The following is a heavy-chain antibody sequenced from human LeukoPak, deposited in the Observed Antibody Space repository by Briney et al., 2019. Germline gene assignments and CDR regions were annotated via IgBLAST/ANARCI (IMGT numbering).Heavy chain of an antibody. CDR2: MWNDGSNK. D-gene: IGHD2-2*01. CDR3: ARDGTGVVVPAAMGGFDI. J-gene: IGHJ3*02. V-gene: IGHV3-33*08. CDR1: GFTFSSYA. Sequence: GGSLRLSCAASGFTFSSYAMSWVRQAPGKGLEWVAVMWNDGSNKYYADSVKGRFTISRDNSKNTLYLQMNSLRAEDTAVYYCARDGTGVVVPAAMGGFDIWGQGTMVTVSS.